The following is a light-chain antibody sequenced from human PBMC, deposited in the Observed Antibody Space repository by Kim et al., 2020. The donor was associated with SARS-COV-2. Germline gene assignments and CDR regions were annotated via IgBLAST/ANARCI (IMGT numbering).Light chain of an antibody. CDR3: SSHTSSNTVV. CDR1: SRDVGGYNY. CDR2: DVS. V-gene: IGLV2-14*03. Sequence: GQSLTISCTGPSRDVGGYNYVSWYQHHPGKAPNLMIYDVSERPSGVSDRFSGSKSGNTASLTISGLQTEDEADYYCSSHTSSNTVVFGGGTQLTVL. J-gene: IGLJ2*01.